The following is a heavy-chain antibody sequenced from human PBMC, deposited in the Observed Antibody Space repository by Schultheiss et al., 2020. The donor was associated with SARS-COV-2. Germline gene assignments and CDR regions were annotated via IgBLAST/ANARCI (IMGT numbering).Heavy chain of an antibody. D-gene: IGHD2-15*01. CDR1: GGSISSYY. Sequence: SETLSLTCTVSGGSISSYYWSWIRQPPGKGLEWIGYIYYSGSTKHNPSLKSRVTMSVDTSKNQFSLKLSSVTAADTAVYYCARAPLLGYCSGGSCYRDWGQGTLVTVSS. J-gene: IGHJ4*02. V-gene: IGHV4-59*12. CDR3: ARAPLLGYCSGGSCYRD. CDR2: IYYSGST.